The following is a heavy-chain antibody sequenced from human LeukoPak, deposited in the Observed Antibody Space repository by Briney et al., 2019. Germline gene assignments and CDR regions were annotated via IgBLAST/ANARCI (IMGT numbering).Heavy chain of an antibody. CDR2: ISAYNGNT. J-gene: IGHJ3*02. Sequence: ASVKVSCKASGYTFTSYGISWVRQAPGQGLEWMGWISAYNGNTNYAQKLQGRVTMTTDTSTSTAYMELRSLRSDDTAVYYCARAPTPDDYGDYEGAFDIWGQGTMVTVSP. D-gene: IGHD4-17*01. CDR1: GYTFTSYG. V-gene: IGHV1-18*01. CDR3: ARAPTPDDYGDYEGAFDI.